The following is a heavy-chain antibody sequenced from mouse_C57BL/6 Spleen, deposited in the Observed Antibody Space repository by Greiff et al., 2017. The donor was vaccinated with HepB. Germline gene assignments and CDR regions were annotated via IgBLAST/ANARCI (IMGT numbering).Heavy chain of an antibody. CDR2: FYPGSGSI. Sequence: QVQLQQSGAELVKPGASVKLSCKASGYTFTEYTIHWVKQRSGQGLEWIGWFYPGSGSIKYNEKFKDKATLTADKSSSTAYMELSRLTSEDSAVYYCARNDYYGSSYYAMDYWGQGTSVTVSS. D-gene: IGHD1-1*01. CDR3: ARNDYYGSSYYAMDY. J-gene: IGHJ4*01. CDR1: GYTFTEYT. V-gene: IGHV1-62-2*01.